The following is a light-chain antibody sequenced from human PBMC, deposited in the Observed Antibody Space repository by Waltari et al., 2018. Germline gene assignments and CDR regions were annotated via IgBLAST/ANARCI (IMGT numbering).Light chain of an antibody. J-gene: IGKJ1*01. Sequence: EVVMTQSPVTLSVSPGERATLSCRASQNVGSNLAWYHQQPGQAPRLRVYGASTRATGIPARFSGSGSGTEFTLTISSLQSEDFAVYYCQQYNNWPRTFGQGTTVEIK. CDR1: QNVGSN. CDR2: GAS. CDR3: QQYNNWPRT. V-gene: IGKV3-15*01.